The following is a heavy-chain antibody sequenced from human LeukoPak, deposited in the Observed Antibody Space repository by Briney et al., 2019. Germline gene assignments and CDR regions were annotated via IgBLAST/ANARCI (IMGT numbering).Heavy chain of an antibody. J-gene: IGHJ3*02. CDR1: GFHFTTYW. D-gene: IGHD3-9*01. CDR2: IKQDGSDK. CDR3: ARDLPDVLTGYSDNAFDI. Sequence: PGGSLRLSCAVSGFHFTTYWMTWVRQAPGKGLEWVANIKQDGSDKNYVESVKGRFTISRDNTKKLLFLQMNSLRAEDTAVYYCARDLPDVLTGYSDNAFDIWGQGTMVPVSS. V-gene: IGHV3-7*03.